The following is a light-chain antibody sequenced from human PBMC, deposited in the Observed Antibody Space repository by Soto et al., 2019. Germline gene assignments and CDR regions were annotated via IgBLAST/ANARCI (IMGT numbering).Light chain of an antibody. CDR1: SSNIGSNT. CDR2: ANN. CDR3: AAWDDSLNGYV. Sequence: QAVRTEPPSASGTPGQRVTISCSGRSSNIGSNTVNWYQQLPGTAPKLLIHANNQRPSGVPARFSGSKSGTSASLAISWLQSEEADYYCAAWDDSLNGYVFGTGTKVTVL. V-gene: IGLV1-44*01. J-gene: IGLJ1*01.